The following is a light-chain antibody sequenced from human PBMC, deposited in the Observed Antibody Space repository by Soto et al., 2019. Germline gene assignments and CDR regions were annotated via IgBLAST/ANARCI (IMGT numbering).Light chain of an antibody. CDR2: KAS. CDR3: QQYHSHSSYT. J-gene: IGKJ2*01. CDR1: QSISSW. V-gene: IGKV1-5*03. Sequence: DIQMTQSPSTLSASVGVRVTITCRASQSISSWLAWYQQKPGKAPKLLIYKASSLGSGVPSRFSGSGSGTEFTPTISSLQPDDFATYYCQQYHSHSSYTFGQGTKLEIK.